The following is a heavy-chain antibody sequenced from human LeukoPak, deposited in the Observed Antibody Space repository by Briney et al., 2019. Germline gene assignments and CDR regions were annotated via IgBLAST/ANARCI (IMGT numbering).Heavy chain of an antibody. J-gene: IGHJ5*02. V-gene: IGHV4-38-2*02. CDR2: IYHSGST. D-gene: IGHD6-19*01. CDR3: ARVQVSQWLVQFWFDP. CDR1: GYSISSGYY. Sequence: NPSGTLSLTCTVSGYSISSGYYWGWIRQPPGKGLEWIGSIYHSGSTYYNPSLKSRVTISVDTSKNQFSLKLSSVTAADTAVYYCARVQVSQWLVQFWFDPWGQGTLVTVSS.